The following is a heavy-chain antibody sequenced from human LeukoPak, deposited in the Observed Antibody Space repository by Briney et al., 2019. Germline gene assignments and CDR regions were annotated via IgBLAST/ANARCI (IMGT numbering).Heavy chain of an antibody. CDR3: ARPSTSTDAFDI. Sequence: ASVKVSCRASGGTFSIYAISWVRQAPGQGLEWMGGIIPIFGTANYAQKFQGRVTITADESTSTAYMELSSLRSENTAVYYCARPSTSTDAFDIWGQGTMVTVSS. J-gene: IGHJ3*02. D-gene: IGHD5/OR15-5a*01. CDR1: GGTFSIYA. V-gene: IGHV1-69*01. CDR2: IIPIFGTA.